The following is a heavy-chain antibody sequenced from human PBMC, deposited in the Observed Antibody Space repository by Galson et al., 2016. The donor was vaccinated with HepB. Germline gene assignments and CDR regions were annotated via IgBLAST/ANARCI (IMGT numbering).Heavy chain of an antibody. J-gene: IGHJ6*02. V-gene: IGHV3-74*01. CDR1: GFTFNNYW. CDR3: AREPYTSMYKVVALDV. D-gene: IGHD2-15*01. CDR2: INRDGSNT. Sequence: SLRLSCAASGFTFNNYWMHWVRQAAGKGLVWVSRINRDGSNTSYADSVKGRFTISRDNAKNTLYLQMNSLRAEDTAVFHCAREPYTSMYKVVALDVWGQGTTVTVSS.